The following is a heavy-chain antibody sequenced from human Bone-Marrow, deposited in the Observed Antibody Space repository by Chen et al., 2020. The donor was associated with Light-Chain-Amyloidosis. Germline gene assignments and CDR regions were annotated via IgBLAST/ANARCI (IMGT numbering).Heavy chain of an antibody. CDR1: GFTFSRSE. D-gene: IGHD3-10*01. J-gene: IGHJ4*02. V-gene: IGHV3-48*03. Sequence: EVQLVESGGGLVQPGGYLRLSCAASGFTFSRSEMNWVRQAPGKGLEWISYISTSGSAIFYADSVKCRFTISRDNAGNSVFLQMNSLRVDDTAIYYCAKEGLYGRYFDFLGQGTLVTVSS. CDR3: AKEGLYGRYFDF. CDR2: ISTSGSAI.